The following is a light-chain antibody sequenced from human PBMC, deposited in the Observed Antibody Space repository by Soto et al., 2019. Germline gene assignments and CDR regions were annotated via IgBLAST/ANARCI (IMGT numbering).Light chain of an antibody. CDR3: GAWDSGLSRVV. Sequence: QSVLTQPPSVSAAPGQKVTISCSGSSSNIGNNSVSWYHHLPETAPKLLIYDNHKRPSAIPDRFSGSKSGTSATLGITGLQTGDEADYYCGAWDSGLSRVVFGGGTKVTVL. CDR2: DNH. J-gene: IGLJ2*01. CDR1: SSNIGNNS. V-gene: IGLV1-51*01.